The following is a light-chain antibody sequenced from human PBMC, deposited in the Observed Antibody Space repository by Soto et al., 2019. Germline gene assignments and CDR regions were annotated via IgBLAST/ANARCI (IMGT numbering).Light chain of an antibody. CDR1: QSVSSSY. CDR2: DAS. J-gene: IGKJ5*01. V-gene: IGKV3D-20*02. Sequence: LTESLGTLALSSGERATLSCRASQSVSSSYLAWYQQKPGQAPRLLIYDASNRATGIPARFSGSGSGTDFTLTISSLEPEDFAVYYCQQRSNWPPKITFGQGTRLEIK. CDR3: QQRSNWPPKIT.